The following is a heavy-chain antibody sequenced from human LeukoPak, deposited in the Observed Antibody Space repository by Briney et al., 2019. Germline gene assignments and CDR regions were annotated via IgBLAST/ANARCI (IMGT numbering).Heavy chain of an antibody. Sequence: GASVEVSCKASGYTFTSYGISWVRQAPGQGLEWMGWISGYNGNTNYAQKLQGRVTMTTDTPTSTAYMELRSLRSDDTAVYYCARARATKSGRYYYYYAMDVWGQGTTVTVSS. CDR2: ISGYNGNT. CDR3: ARARATKSGRYYYYYAMDV. CDR1: GYTFTSYG. V-gene: IGHV1-18*01. D-gene: IGHD5-12*01. J-gene: IGHJ6*02.